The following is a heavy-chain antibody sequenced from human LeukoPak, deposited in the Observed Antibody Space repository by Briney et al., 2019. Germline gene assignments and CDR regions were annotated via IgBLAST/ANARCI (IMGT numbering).Heavy chain of an antibody. J-gene: IGHJ3*02. CDR2: INPNSGGT. CDR3: ARGPMVRGVIDI. CDR1: GYTFTGYY. V-gene: IGHV1-2*02. D-gene: IGHD3-10*01. Sequence: ASVKVSCKASGYTFTGYYMHWVRQAPGQGLERMGWINPNSGGTNYAQKFQGRVTMTRDTSISTAYMELSRLTSDDTAVYYCARGPMVRGVIDIWGQGTMVTVSS.